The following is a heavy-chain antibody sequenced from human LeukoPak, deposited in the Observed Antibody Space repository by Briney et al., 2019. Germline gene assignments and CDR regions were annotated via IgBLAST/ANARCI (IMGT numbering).Heavy chain of an antibody. J-gene: IGHJ4*02. Sequence: ASVKVSCKASGYTFTSYGISWVRQAPGQGLEWMGIINPSDDSTNYAQKFQGRVTMTRDTSTSTVYMELSSLRSEDTAVYYCARSWEPELRFLEWLSLDYWGQGTLVTVSS. CDR3: ARSWEPELRFLEWLSLDY. D-gene: IGHD3-3*01. CDR2: INPSDDST. V-gene: IGHV1-46*01. CDR1: GYTFTSYG.